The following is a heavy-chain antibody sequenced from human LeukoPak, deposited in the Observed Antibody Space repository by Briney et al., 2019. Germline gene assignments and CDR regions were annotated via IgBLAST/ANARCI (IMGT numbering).Heavy chain of an antibody. Sequence: PGGSLRLSCAASGFSFTAYSMNWVRLAPGRGLEWISYIGPGGDIYYADSVTGRFTVSRDTAKNSLYLQMNGLRVEDTAVYYCARRFDSWGQGTLVTVSS. CDR2: IGPGGDI. CDR3: ARRFDS. V-gene: IGHV3-48*01. J-gene: IGHJ4*02. CDR1: GFSFTAYS.